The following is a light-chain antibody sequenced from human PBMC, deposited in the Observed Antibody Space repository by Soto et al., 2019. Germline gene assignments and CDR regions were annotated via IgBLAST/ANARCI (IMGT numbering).Light chain of an antibody. J-gene: IGLJ1*01. CDR1: NSDVGGYNY. V-gene: IGLV2-8*01. Sequence: QSVLTQPPSACGSPGQSSAISCTGTNSDVGGYNYVSWYQQHPGKAPKLMIYEVNKRPSGVPDRFSGSKSGNTASLTVSGLQAEDEADYYCSSYAGSSNVFGTGTKVTV. CDR3: SSYAGSSNV. CDR2: EVN.